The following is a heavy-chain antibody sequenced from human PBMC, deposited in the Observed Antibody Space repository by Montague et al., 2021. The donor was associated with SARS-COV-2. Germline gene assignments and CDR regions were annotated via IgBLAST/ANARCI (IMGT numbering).Heavy chain of an antibody. CDR3: ASRQRDIEYSSTWSEH. CDR1: GYNFPNYW. D-gene: IGHD6-13*01. CDR2: IYPYDSDT. J-gene: IGHJ1*01. V-gene: IGHV5-51*03. Sequence: QSGAEVKKPGESLKISCKASGYNFPNYWIGWVRQMPGKGLEWMGIIYPYDSDTRYRPSFQGQITISADTSRHQFSLQLSSVTAADTAVYYCASRQRDIEYSSTWSEHRGQGTLVTVSS.